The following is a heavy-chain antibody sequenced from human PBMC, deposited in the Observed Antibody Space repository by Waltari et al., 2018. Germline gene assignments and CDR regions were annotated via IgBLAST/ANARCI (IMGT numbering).Heavy chain of an antibody. Sequence: QVQLQESGPGLVKPSQTLSLTCTVSGGSISSGGYYWSWIRQPAGKGLEWIGRIYTSGITNYNPSLKSRVTISVDTSKNQFSLKLSSETAADTAVYYCARDSAVPYHNWFDPWGQGTLVTVSS. D-gene: IGHD6-19*01. J-gene: IGHJ5*02. CDR2: IYTSGIT. CDR1: GGSISSGGYY. V-gene: IGHV4-61*02. CDR3: ARDSAVPYHNWFDP.